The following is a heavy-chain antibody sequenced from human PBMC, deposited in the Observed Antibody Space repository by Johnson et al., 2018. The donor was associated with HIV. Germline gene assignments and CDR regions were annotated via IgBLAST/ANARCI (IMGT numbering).Heavy chain of an antibody. CDR3: AKDLVDTAMDDAFDI. Sequence: QMLLVESGGGVVQPGRSLRLSCAASGFTFSSYAMHWVRQAPGKGLEWVAVISYDGSNKYYAYSVKGRFTISRDNSKNTLYLQMNSLRAEDTAVYYWAKDLVDTAMDDAFDIWGQGTMVTVSS. CDR2: ISYDGSNK. J-gene: IGHJ3*02. D-gene: IGHD5-18*01. CDR1: GFTFSSYA. V-gene: IGHV3-30*04.